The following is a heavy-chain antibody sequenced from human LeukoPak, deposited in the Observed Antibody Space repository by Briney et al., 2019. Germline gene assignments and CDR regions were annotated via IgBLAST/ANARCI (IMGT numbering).Heavy chain of an antibody. CDR2: INWNGGSP. D-gene: IGHD3-10*01. Sequence: GGSLRLSCAASGFTFDDYGMSWVRQAPGKGLEWVSGINWNGGSPGYAASLKGRSTISRDNSKNTLYLHMNRLRAEDRAVYSCAKGLGGITYGSGNKPYYFDYWGQGPLVTVSS. V-gene: IGHV3-20*04. CDR1: GFTFDDYG. J-gene: IGHJ4*02. CDR3: AKGLGGITYGSGNKPYYFDY.